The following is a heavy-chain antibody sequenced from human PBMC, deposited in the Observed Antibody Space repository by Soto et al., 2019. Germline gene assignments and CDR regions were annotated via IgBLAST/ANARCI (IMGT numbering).Heavy chain of an antibody. V-gene: IGHV2-5*02. Sequence: QITLKESGPTLVKPTQTLTLTCTFSGFSLRISGVGVGWIRQPPARALEWLALIYWDDDKRYSPSLKSRLTITKDTSKNQVVLIMTNMDPVDTATYYCAHSATVSDAFDIWGPGTMVTVSS. D-gene: IGHD2-15*01. CDR3: AHSATVSDAFDI. J-gene: IGHJ3*02. CDR2: IYWDDDK. CDR1: GFSLRISGVG.